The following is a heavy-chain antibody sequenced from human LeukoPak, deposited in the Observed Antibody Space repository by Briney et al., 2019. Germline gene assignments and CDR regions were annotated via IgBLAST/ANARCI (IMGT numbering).Heavy chain of an antibody. V-gene: IGHV3-23*01. D-gene: IGHD5-12*01. Sequence: GGSLRLSCATSGFTFSSFTMNWVRQAPGKGLEWVSTISDGGRDTHYAGSVKGRFTISRDDSQNIVYLQMDSLRAEDTALYYCTTRLRNHFDYWGQGTQVTVSS. CDR1: GFTFSSFT. CDR2: ISDGGRDT. J-gene: IGHJ4*02. CDR3: TTRLRNHFDY.